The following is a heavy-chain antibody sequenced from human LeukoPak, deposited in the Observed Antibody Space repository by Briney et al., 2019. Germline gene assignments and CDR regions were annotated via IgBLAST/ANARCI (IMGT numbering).Heavy chain of an antibody. J-gene: IGHJ4*02. V-gene: IGHV3-15*01. CDR3: TTRGSSGGYYFDY. CDR1: GFTFSNAW. D-gene: IGHD2-15*01. CDR2: IKSKTDGGTA. Sequence: GGSLRLSCAASGFTFSNAWMSWVRLAPGEGLEWVGRIKSKTDGGTADYAAPVKGRFSISRDDSKNTLDLQMNSLKTEDTAVYYCTTRGSSGGYYFDYWGQGTLVTVSS.